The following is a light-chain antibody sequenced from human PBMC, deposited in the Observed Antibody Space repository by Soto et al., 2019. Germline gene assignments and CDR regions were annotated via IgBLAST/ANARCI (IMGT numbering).Light chain of an antibody. CDR3: QHYHGWPIT. Sequence: EIVMTQSPATLSVSPGERATLSCRASQSVSSNLAWYQQKPGQAPRLLIYGASTRATGIPARFSGSGSGTEFTLTISSLQSEDFAVYYCQHYHGWPITFGQGTDWRL. CDR2: GAS. J-gene: IGKJ5*01. CDR1: QSVSSN. V-gene: IGKV3-15*01.